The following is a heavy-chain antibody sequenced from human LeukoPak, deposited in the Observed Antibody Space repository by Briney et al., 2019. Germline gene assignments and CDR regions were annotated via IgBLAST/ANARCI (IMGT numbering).Heavy chain of an antibody. Sequence: GGSLRLSCPASGFAFDGHGMSWVRQVPGKGLEWVSGINWSGGSTGYADPLRGRFTISRDNAKNCLYLQMDSLRAEDTALYYCARAPSTSPFYFDSWGQGTLVTVSS. CDR3: ARAPSTSPFYFDS. D-gene: IGHD2-2*01. J-gene: IGHJ4*02. CDR2: INWSGGST. V-gene: IGHV3-20*04. CDR1: GFAFDGHG.